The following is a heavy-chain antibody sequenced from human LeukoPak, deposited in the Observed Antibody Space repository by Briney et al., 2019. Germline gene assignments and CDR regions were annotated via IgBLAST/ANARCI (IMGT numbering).Heavy chain of an antibody. Sequence: SGPTLVNPTQTLTLTCTFSGFSLSTSGVGVGWIRQPPGKALEWLALIYWDDEKRYSPSLKSRLTITKDTSKNQVVLTMTNMDPVDTATYYCAHRRRTAMVHSCLDYWGQGTLVIVSS. CDR1: GFSLSTSGVG. CDR2: IYWDDEK. J-gene: IGHJ4*02. D-gene: IGHD5-18*01. V-gene: IGHV2-5*02. CDR3: AHRRRTAMVHSCLDY.